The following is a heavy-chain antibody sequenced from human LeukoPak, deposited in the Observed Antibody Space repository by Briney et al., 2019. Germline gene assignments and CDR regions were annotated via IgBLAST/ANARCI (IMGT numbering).Heavy chain of an antibody. Sequence: GGSLRLSCAASGFTFSDYAMHWVRQAPGKGLEWVALMSYDGSHQYYADSVKGRFTISRDNSNNTVFLQMNSLRTEDTAVYYCASQPVGYFRSWGQGTLATVSS. J-gene: IGHJ5*02. CDR3: ASQPVGYFRS. V-gene: IGHV3-30*01. CDR2: MSYDGSHQ. D-gene: IGHD2/OR15-2a*01. CDR1: GFTFSDYA.